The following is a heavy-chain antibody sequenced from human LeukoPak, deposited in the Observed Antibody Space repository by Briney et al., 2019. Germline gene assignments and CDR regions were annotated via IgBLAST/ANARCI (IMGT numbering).Heavy chain of an antibody. CDR3: ARDIGDCSSLSCYNHYYYMDV. J-gene: IGHJ6*03. V-gene: IGHV3-7*01. D-gene: IGHD2-2*02. Sequence: PGGSLRLSCAASGFTFSNYWMGWVRQAPGKGLEWVANIKQDGSEKYYVDPVKGRFTISRDNTKSSLYLQMNSLRDEDTAVYYCARDIGDCSSLSCYNHYYYMDVWGKGTTVTVSS. CDR2: IKQDGSEK. CDR1: GFTFSNYW.